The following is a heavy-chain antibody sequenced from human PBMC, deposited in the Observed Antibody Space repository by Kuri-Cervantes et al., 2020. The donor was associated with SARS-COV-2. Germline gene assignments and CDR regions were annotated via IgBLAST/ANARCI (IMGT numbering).Heavy chain of an antibody. V-gene: IGHV3-30*02. D-gene: IGHD4-17*01. CDR1: GFTFSSYG. CDR2: IRYDGSNK. Sequence: LSLTCAASGFTFSSYGMHWVRQVPGKGLEWVAFIRYDGSNKYYADSVKGRFTISRDNSKNTLYLQMNSLRAEDTAVYYCAKDSLRRPFYYYYYYMDVWGKGTTVTVSS. CDR3: AKDSLRRPFYYYYYYMDV. J-gene: IGHJ6*03.